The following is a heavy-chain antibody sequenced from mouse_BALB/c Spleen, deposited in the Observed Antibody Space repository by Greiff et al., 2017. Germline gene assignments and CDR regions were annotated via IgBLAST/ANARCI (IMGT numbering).Heavy chain of an antibody. CDR2: IDPENGDT. V-gene: IGHV14-4*02. D-gene: IGHD2-3*01. CDR3: NGIYDGYYERFAY. Sequence: VQLKESGAELVRSGASVKLSCTASGFNIKDYYMHWVKQRPEQGLEWIGWIDPENGDTEYAPKFQGKATMTADTSSNTAYLQLSSLTSEDTAVYYCNGIYDGYYERFAYWGQGTLVTVSA. J-gene: IGHJ3*01. CDR1: GFNIKDYY.